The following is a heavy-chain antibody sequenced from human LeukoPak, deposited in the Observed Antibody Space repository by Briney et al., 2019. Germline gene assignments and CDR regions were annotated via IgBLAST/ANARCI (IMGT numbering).Heavy chain of an antibody. CDR2: ISYDGSNK. CDR1: GFTFSSYA. V-gene: IGHV3-30-3*01. J-gene: IGHJ4*02. CDR3: ARDDGY. Sequence: GGSLRLSCAASGFTFSSYAMHWVRQAPGKGLEWVAVISYDGSNKYYADSVKGRFTISRDNSKYTLYLQMNSLRAEDTAVYYCARDDGYWGQGTLVTVSS.